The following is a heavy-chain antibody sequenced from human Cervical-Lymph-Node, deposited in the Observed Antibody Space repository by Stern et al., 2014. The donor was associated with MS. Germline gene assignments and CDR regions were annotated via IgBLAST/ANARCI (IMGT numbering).Heavy chain of an antibody. CDR2: ISGSGGST. J-gene: IGHJ4*02. V-gene: IGHV3-23*04. Sequence: VQPVQSGGGLVQPGGSLRLSCAASGFTFSRYAMRWVRQAPGKGMEWDSAISGSGGSTAYADSVKGRLTISRDKSKNTLYLPMSSLRADYTALYYCAKDGEAKTIQYFDYWGQGTLVIVSS. CDR1: GFTFSRYA. CDR3: AKDGEAKTIQYFDY. D-gene: IGHD4-11*01.